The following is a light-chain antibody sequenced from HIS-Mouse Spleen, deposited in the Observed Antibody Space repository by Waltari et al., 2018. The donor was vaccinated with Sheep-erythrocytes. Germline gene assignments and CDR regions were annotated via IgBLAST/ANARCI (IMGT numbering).Light chain of an antibody. CDR2: EDS. Sequence: SYELTQPPSVSVSPGQTARITCSGDALPKNYAYWYQQKSGQAPVLVIYEDSKRPSGIPDRFSGSKSGNTASLTISGLQAEDEADYYCCSYAGSYNHVFATGTKVTVL. CDR3: CSYAGSYNHV. V-gene: IGLV3-10*01. CDR1: ALPKNY. J-gene: IGLJ1*01.